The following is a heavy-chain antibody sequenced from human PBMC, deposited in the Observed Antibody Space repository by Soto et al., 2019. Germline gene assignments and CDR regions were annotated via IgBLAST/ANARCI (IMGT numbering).Heavy chain of an antibody. D-gene: IGHD4-4*01. Sequence: XESLKSACKGSGCSFSNSWIGWVRQMPGKGLEWMGIISPSDSHATYSPSFQGQVTISTDESISTAYLQWSSLKASDTAMYYCARQINYICESWGKGPLVTVSS. CDR1: GCSFSNSW. CDR2: ISPSDSHA. V-gene: IGHV5-51*01. CDR3: ARQINYICES. J-gene: IGHJ5*02.